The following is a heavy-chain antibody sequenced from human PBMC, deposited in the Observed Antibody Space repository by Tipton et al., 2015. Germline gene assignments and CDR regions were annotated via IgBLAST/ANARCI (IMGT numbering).Heavy chain of an antibody. CDR3: AKEYGYDSSGYYSVSFDL. CDR2: ISGGGDST. V-gene: IGHV3-23*01. CDR1: GFTFRSYA. J-gene: IGHJ2*01. Sequence: SLRLSCAASGFTFRSYAMSWVRQAPGKGLEWVSVISGGGDSTYYADSVKGRFTISRDNSKNTLYLQMNSLRAEDTAVYYCAKEYGYDSSGYYSVSFDLWGRGTLVTVSS. D-gene: IGHD3-22*01.